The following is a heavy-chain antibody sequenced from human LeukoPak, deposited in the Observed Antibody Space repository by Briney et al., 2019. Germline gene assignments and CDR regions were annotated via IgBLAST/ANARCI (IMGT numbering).Heavy chain of an antibody. CDR2: IRPHNGDT. V-gene: IGHV1-18*01. CDR1: TYTFTYFG. CDR3: ARDRIFGVASDYYMDV. J-gene: IGHJ6*03. D-gene: IGHD3-3*02. Sequence: GASVKVSCKTSTYTFTYFGLSWVRQAPGQGLEWMGWIRPHNGDTNYAQKFQGRVTLTTDTSTNTVYLEPRSLRSDDTAVYFCARDRIFGVASDYYMDVWGKGTPVAVSS.